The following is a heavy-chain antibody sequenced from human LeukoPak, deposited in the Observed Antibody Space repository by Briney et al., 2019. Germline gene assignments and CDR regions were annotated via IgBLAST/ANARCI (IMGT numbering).Heavy chain of an antibody. CDR1: GYTLTSYD. D-gene: IGHD3-3*01. CDR3: ASAIVGDFWSGYY. J-gene: IGHJ4*02. Sequence: ASVKVSCKASGYTLTSYDINWVRQATGQGLEWMGWMNPNSGNTGYAQKFQGRVTITRNTSISTAYMELSSLRSEDTAVYYCASAIVGDFWSGYYWGQGTLVTVSS. V-gene: IGHV1-8*03. CDR2: MNPNSGNT.